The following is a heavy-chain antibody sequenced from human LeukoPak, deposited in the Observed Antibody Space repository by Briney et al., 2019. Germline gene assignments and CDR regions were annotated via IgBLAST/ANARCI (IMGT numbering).Heavy chain of an antibody. Sequence: VGSLRLSCAASGFTFSSYSMNWVRQAPGKGLEGVSSISSSSSYIYYADSVKGRFTISRDNAKNSLYLQMNSLRGEDTAVYYCARGAIRVLEWVQSRNWFDPWGQGTLVTVSS. CDR1: GFTFSSYS. J-gene: IGHJ5*02. CDR3: ARGAIRVLEWVQSRNWFDP. V-gene: IGHV3-21*01. D-gene: IGHD3-3*01. CDR2: ISSSSSYI.